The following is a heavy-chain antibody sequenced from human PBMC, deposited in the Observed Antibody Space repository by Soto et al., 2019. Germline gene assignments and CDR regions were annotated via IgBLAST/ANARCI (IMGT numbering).Heavy chain of an antibody. CDR2: INPSGGST. CDR1: GYTFTSYY. V-gene: IGHV1-46*01. CDR3: ARENGVAVATILYYFDY. Sequence: GASVKVSCKASGYTFTSYYMHWVRQAPGQGLEWMGIINPSGGSTNYAQKFQGRLTITADDFTSTVYMELSRLRYEDTAVYYCARENGVAVATILYYFDYWGPGTLVTVSS. J-gene: IGHJ4*02. D-gene: IGHD5-12*01.